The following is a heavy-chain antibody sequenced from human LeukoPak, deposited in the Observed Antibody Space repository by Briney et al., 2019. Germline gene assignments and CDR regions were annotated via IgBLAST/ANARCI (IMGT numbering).Heavy chain of an antibody. CDR2: IYTSGRT. J-gene: IGHJ4*02. D-gene: IGHD3-16*02. Sequence: PSETLSLTCTVSGGSISSYYWTWIRQPAGKGLEWIGRIYTSGRTFYNPSLKSRVTISMDTSMNQFYLRLNSVTAADTAVYYCARARVIPASFDDWGQGALVTVSS. V-gene: IGHV4-4*07. CDR1: GGSISSYY. CDR3: ARARVIPASFDD.